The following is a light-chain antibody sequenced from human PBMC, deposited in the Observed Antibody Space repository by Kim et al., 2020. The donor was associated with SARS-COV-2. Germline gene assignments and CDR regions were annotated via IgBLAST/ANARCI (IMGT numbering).Light chain of an antibody. CDR2: EVN. V-gene: IGLV2-8*01. Sequence: QSSLTQPPSASGSPGQSVTISCTGTSSDVGGHVYVSWYQQHPGRAPKLMIFEVNKRPSGVPDRFSGSKSGNTAFLTVSGLRADDEADYYCSSYAGKDIVLFGGGTQLTVL. CDR1: SSDVGGHVY. J-gene: IGLJ2*01. CDR3: SSYAGKDIVL.